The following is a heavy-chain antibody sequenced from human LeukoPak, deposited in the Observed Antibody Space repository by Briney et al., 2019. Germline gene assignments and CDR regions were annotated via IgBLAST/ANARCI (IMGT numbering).Heavy chain of an antibody. CDR1: RGSISSGGYY. CDR3: ARGRGRDVSFYYGMDV. CDR2: IYSNGTT. J-gene: IGHJ6*02. V-gene: IGHV4-61*02. D-gene: IGHD3-10*01. Sequence: SQTLSLTCTVSRGSISSGGYYWSWIRQPAEKGLEWIGRIYSNGTTNHNPSLKSRATISVDTSKNHFSLKLSSVTAADTAVYYCARGRGRDVSFYYGMDVWGQGTTVTVSS.